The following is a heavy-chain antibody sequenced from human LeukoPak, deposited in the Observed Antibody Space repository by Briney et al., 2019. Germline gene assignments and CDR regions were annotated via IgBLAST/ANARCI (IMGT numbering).Heavy chain of an antibody. Sequence: GGSLRLSCAASGFTVRSNYMSWVRQAPGRGLEWVSIIYGGGSVFYADSVKGRFTISRDNSKNTLYLQMNSLRGEDTAVYYCARGGSYLSAFDIWGQGTMVTVSS. CDR2: IYGGGSV. V-gene: IGHV3-53*01. D-gene: IGHD1-26*01. CDR3: ARGGSYLSAFDI. J-gene: IGHJ3*02. CDR1: GFTVRSNY.